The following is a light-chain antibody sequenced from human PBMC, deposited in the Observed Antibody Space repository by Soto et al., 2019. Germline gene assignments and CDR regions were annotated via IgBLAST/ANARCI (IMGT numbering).Light chain of an antibody. V-gene: IGLV2-14*01. CDR2: EVS. Sequence: QSVLTQPASVSGSPGQSITISCTGTSSDVGGHSYVSWYQHHADKAPKLMIYEVSNRPSGVSNRFSGSKSGNTASLTIYGLQAEDEADYYCSSFSSSSTLYVFXTGTKVTVL. CDR1: SSDVGGHSY. J-gene: IGLJ1*01. CDR3: SSFSSSSTLYV.